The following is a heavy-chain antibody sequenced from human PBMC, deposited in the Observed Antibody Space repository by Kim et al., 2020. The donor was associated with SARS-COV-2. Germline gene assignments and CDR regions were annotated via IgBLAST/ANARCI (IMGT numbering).Heavy chain of an antibody. CDR1: GFSFNSYE. CDR3: ARDSSSAASFDY. Sequence: GGSLRLSCAASGFSFNSYEMNWVRQAPGKGLEWVSYIGSSGSTIYYADSVKGRFTISRDNAKNSLYLQLNSLRDEDTAVYYCARDSSSAASFDYWGQGTLVTVSS. V-gene: IGHV3-48*03. D-gene: IGHD6-6*01. J-gene: IGHJ4*02. CDR2: IGSSGSTI.